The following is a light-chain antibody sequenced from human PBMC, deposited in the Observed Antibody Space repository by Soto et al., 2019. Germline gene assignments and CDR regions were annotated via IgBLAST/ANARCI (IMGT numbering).Light chain of an antibody. V-gene: IGKV3-20*01. J-gene: IGKJ5*01. CDR3: QQYGRSPRT. CDR1: QSVP. Sequence: EIVLTQSPGTLSLSPGERATLSFRASQSVPLGWYQQKPGQAPRLLIFGASHRATGIPDRFSGSGSGTDFTLTISSLEPEDFAVYYCQQYGRSPRTFGPGTRVEIK. CDR2: GAS.